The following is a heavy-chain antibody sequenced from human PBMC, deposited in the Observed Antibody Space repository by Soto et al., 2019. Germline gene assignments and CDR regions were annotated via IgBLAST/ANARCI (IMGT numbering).Heavy chain of an antibody. Sequence: PSETLSLTCTVSGGSISSGDYYWSWIRQPPGKGLEWIGYIYYSGSTYYNPSLKSRVTISLDTSKNQFSLKLSSVTAADTAVYYCARELVTCSGGSCYLKWLDPWGQGTLVTV. V-gene: IGHV4-30-4*01. J-gene: IGHJ5*02. D-gene: IGHD2-15*01. CDR1: GGSISSGDYY. CDR3: ARELVTCSGGSCYLKWLDP. CDR2: IYYSGST.